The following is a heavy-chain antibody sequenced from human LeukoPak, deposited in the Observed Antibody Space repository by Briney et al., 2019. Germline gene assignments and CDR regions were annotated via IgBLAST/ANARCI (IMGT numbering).Heavy chain of an antibody. V-gene: IGHV3-30*04. CDR2: ISYDGSNK. J-gene: IGHJ5*02. D-gene: IGHD6-19*01. CDR1: GFTFSSYA. CDR3: ARGPGSVAEFVWFDP. Sequence: GGSLRLSCAASGFTFSSYAMHWVRQAPGKGLEWVAVISYDGSNKYYADSVKGRFTISRDNAKNSLYLQMNSLRAEDTAVYYCARGPGSVAEFVWFDPWGQGTLVTVSS.